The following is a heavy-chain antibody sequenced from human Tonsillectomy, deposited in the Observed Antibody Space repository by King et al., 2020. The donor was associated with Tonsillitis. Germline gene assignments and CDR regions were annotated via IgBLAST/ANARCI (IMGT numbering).Heavy chain of an antibody. CDR3: ARDYWGSDY. D-gene: IGHD7-27*01. CDR2: INTNTGNTGNP. J-gene: IGHJ4*02. CDR1: GYIFTNYA. V-gene: IGHV7-4-1*02. Sequence: SVSSLPPPGASVKVSCTASGYIFTNYAMNWVRQAPGQGLEWMGWINTNTGNTGNPTYAQGFTGRFVVSLDTSASTAYLQISSLKAEDTAVYYCARDYWGSDYWGQGTLVTVSS.